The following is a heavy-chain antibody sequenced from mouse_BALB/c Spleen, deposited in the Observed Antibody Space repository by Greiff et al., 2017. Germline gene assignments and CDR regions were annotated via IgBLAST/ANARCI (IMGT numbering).Heavy chain of an antibody. CDR2: ISSGSSTI. CDR3: ARSGGYDDHYYAMDY. D-gene: IGHD2-14*01. J-gene: IGHJ4*01. V-gene: IGHV5-17*02. CDR1: GFTFSSFG. Sequence: EVKVVESGGGLVQPGGSRKLSCAASGFTFSSFGMHWVRQAPEKGLEWVAYISSGSSTIYYADTVKGRFTISRDNPKNTLFLQMTSLRSEDTAMYYCARSGGYDDHYYAMDYWGQGTSVTVSS.